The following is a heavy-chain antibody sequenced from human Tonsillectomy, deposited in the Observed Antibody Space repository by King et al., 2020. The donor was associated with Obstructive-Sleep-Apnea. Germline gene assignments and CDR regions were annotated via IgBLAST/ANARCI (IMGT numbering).Heavy chain of an antibody. CDR2: INWRSDSI. CDR3: VKDKNSGWYVDYFDY. CDR1: GFTFDDYA. V-gene: IGHV3-9*01. J-gene: IGHJ4*02. D-gene: IGHD6-19*01. Sequence: VQLVESGGGLVQPGRSLRLSCAASGFTFDDYAMHWVRQAPGKGLEWVSGINWRSDSIGYADSVKGRFTISRDNAKNSLFLQVNSLRAEDTALYYCVKDKNSGWYVDYFDYWGQGTLVTVSS.